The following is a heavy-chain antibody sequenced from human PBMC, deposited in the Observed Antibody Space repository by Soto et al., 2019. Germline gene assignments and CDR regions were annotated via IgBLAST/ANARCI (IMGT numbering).Heavy chain of an antibody. CDR2: ISYDGSNK. J-gene: IGHJ3*01. CDR3: ARDRGSLVAFDL. CDR1: GFTFSSYA. Sequence: QVQLVESGGGVVQPGRSLRLSCAASGFTFSSYAMHWVRQAPGKGLEWVAVISYDGSNKYYADSVKGRFTISRDNSKNTLYLQMNSLRAEDTAVYYCARDRGSLVAFDLWGQGTMVTVSS. D-gene: IGHD1-26*01. V-gene: IGHV3-30-3*01.